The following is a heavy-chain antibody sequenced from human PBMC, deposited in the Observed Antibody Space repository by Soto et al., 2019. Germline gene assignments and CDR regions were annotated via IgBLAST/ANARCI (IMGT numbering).Heavy chain of an antibody. Sequence: EVQLVESGGGLVQPGRSLRLSCAASGFTFDAYAMPWVRQPPGKGREWVSSISWNSGNLGYADYVKGRFTISRDNAKNSLYLQLNSLRGEDTALYYCAKGASATVFAFTDYWGQGTLVTVSS. D-gene: IGHD4-17*01. CDR1: GFTFDAYA. CDR2: ISWNSGNL. CDR3: AKGASATVFAFTDY. J-gene: IGHJ4*02. V-gene: IGHV3-9*01.